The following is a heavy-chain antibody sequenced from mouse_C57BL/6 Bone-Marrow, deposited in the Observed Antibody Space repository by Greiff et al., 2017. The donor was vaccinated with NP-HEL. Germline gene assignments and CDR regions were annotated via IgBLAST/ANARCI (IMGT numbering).Heavy chain of an antibody. CDR3: ARWGTGTEY. Sequence: QVQLQQPGAELVMPGASVKLSCKASGYTFTSYWMHWVKQRPGQGLEWIGEIDPSDSYTNYNQKFKGKSTLTVDKSSSTAYMQLSSLTSEDSAVYYCARWGTGTEYWGQGTLVTVSA. V-gene: IGHV1-69*01. J-gene: IGHJ3*01. CDR2: IDPSDSYT. CDR1: GYTFTSYW. D-gene: IGHD4-1*01.